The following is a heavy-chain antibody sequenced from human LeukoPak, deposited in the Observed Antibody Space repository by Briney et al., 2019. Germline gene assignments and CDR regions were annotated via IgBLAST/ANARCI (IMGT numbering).Heavy chain of an antibody. CDR2: ISPSGDRT. Sequence: PGGSLRLSCAASGFTFGSYGMSWVRQAPGKGLEWVYFISPSGDRTSNADSVEGRFTISRDNPRDTLYLQMNILRDEDTAGYYCAIMHGYYDGSGYWVQWGQGTLVTVSS. J-gene: IGHJ4*02. CDR1: GFTFGSYG. CDR3: AIMHGYYDGSGYWVQ. D-gene: IGHD3-22*01. V-gene: IGHV3-23*01.